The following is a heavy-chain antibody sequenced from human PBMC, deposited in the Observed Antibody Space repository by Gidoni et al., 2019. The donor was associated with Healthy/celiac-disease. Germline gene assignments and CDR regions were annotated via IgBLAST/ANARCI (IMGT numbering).Heavy chain of an antibody. J-gene: IGHJ6*02. Sequence: QVQLVQSGAEVKKPGSSVKVSCKASGGTFSSYANSWVRQAPGQGREWMGGIIPIFGTANYAQKFQGRVTSTADESTSTAYMELRSLRSEDTAVYYCARGMNYYGSGSYHYYYYYGMDVWGQGTTVTVSS. CDR2: IIPIFGTA. CDR3: ARGMNYYGSGSYHYYYYYGMDV. V-gene: IGHV1-69*01. CDR1: GGTFSSYA. D-gene: IGHD3-10*01.